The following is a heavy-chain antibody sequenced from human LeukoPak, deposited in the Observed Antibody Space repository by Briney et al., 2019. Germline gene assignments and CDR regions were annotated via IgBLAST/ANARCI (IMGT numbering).Heavy chain of an antibody. J-gene: IGHJ4*02. V-gene: IGHV4-34*01. D-gene: IGHD3-22*01. Sequence: SETLSLTCAVYGGSFSGYYWSWIRQPPGKGLEWIGEINHSGSTNYNLSLKSRVTISVDTSKNQFSLKLSSVTAADTAVYYCATTYYYDSSGYYSPDYWGQGTLVTVSS. CDR1: GGSFSGYY. CDR3: ATTYYYDSSGYYSPDY. CDR2: INHSGST.